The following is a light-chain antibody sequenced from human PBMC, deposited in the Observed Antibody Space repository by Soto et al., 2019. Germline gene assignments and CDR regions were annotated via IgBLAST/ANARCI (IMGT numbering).Light chain of an antibody. Sequence: QSVLTQPASVSGSPGQSITISCTGTSSDIGHYDYVSWYQQHPGKAPKLIIYEVTNRPSGVSSRFSGSKSGNTASLTISGPKMDAEVDYYCISFPGVPPRGVFGGGTNLPVL. V-gene: IGLV2-14*01. CDR1: SSDIGHYDY. CDR2: EVT. CDR3: ISFPGVPPRGV. J-gene: IGLJ3*02.